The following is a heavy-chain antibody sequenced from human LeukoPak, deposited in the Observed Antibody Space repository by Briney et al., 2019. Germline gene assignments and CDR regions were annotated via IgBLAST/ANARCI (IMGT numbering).Heavy chain of an antibody. CDR2: IKQDGSEK. V-gene: IGHV3-7*01. CDR3: ARDRAEWFGNDAFDI. CDR1: GFTFSSYW. D-gene: IGHD3-10*01. Sequence: PGGSLRLSCAASGFTFSSYWMSWVRQAPGKGLEWVANIKQDGSEKYYVDSVKGRFTISRDNAKNSLYLQMNSLRAEDTAVYYCARDRAEWFGNDAFDIWGQGTMVTVSS. J-gene: IGHJ3*02.